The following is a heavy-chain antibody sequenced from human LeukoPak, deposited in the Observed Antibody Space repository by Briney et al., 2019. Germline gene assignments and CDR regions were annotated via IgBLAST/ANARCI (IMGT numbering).Heavy chain of an antibody. V-gene: IGHV3-21*01. CDR2: ISSSSSYI. D-gene: IGHD4-17*01. CDR3: ARVGDYGDYFDY. CDR1: GGSFSGYY. J-gene: IGHJ4*02. Sequence: ETLSLTCAVYGGSFSGYYWGWIRQAPGKGLEWVSSISSSSSYIYYADSVKGRFTISRDNAKNSLYLQMNSLRAEDTAVYYCARVGDYGDYFDYWGQGTLVTVSS.